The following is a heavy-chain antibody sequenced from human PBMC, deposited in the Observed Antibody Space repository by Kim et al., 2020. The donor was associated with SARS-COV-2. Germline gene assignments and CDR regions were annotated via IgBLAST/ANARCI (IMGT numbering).Heavy chain of an antibody. Sequence: NPSLKSRVTISVDTSKNQFSLKLSSVTAADTAVYYCASTVRGVQSNWFDPWGQGTLVTVSS. J-gene: IGHJ5*02. V-gene: IGHV4-59*01. D-gene: IGHD3-10*01. CDR3: ASTVRGVQSNWFDP.